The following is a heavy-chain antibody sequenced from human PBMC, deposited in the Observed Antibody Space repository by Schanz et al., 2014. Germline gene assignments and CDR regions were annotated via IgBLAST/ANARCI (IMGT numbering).Heavy chain of an antibody. J-gene: IGHJ4*02. CDR2: LTGSGVST. CDR3: AKSKSQLPLFDY. D-gene: IGHD2-21*01. Sequence: EVKLLESGGHLVQPGGSLRLSCVASGFTFSTYAMSWVRQAPGKGPEWVSSLTGSGVSTHYADSVKGRFTISRDNSKSTLYLQMNSLRADDTAVYYCAKSKSQLPLFDYWGQGTLVAVSS. CDR1: GFTFSTYA. V-gene: IGHV3-23*01.